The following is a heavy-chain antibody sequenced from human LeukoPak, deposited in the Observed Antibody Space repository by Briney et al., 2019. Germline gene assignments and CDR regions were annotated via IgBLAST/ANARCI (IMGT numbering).Heavy chain of an antibody. J-gene: IGHJ4*02. CDR3: ARFYGYSRYVDYFDY. CDR1: GFTVSSNY. Sequence: PGGSLRLSCAASGFTVSSNYMSWVRQAPGKGLEWVSVIYSGGSTYYADSVKGRFTISRDNSKNTLYLQMNSLRAEDTAVYYCARFYGYSRYVDYFDYWGQGTLVTVSS. V-gene: IGHV3-53*01. D-gene: IGHD5-12*01. CDR2: IYSGGST.